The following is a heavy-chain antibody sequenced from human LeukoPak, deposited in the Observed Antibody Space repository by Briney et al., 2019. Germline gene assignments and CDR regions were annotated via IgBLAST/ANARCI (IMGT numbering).Heavy chain of an antibody. CDR2: FYSGGST. D-gene: IGHD1-1*01. V-gene: IGHV3-66*01. Sequence: GGSLRLSCAASGFTVSDNYMSWVRQAPGKGLEWVSVFYSGGSTRYADSVKGRFTISRDNSKNTLYLQMNSLRADDTAVYYCARDRGGNWVDALEIWGQGTMVTVSS. CDR1: GFTVSDNY. CDR3: ARDRGGNWVDALEI. J-gene: IGHJ3*02.